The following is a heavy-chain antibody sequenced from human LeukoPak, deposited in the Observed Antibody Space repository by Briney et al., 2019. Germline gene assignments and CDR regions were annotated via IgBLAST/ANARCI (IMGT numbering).Heavy chain of an antibody. J-gene: IGHJ4*02. CDR1: GGSISRHY. D-gene: IGHD3-22*01. Sequence: SETLSLTCTVSGGSISRHYWSWIRQAPGKGLEWIGYISYSGSINYNPSLKSRVTISVDTSKNQLSLKLSSVTAADTAVYYCASLLYYYDSSGSNDYWGQGTLVTVSS. CDR3: ASLLYYYDSSGSNDY. V-gene: IGHV4-59*11. CDR2: ISYSGSI.